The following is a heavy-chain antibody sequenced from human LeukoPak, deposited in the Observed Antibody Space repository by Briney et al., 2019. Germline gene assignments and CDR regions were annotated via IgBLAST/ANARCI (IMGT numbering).Heavy chain of an antibody. V-gene: IGHV3-9*01. CDR3: AKDTVWFGERWFDP. CDR2: ISWNSGSI. D-gene: IGHD3-10*01. J-gene: IGHJ5*02. Sequence: GRSLRLSCAASGFTFDDYAMHWVRQAPGKGLEWVSGISWNSGSIGYADSVKGRFSISRDNAKNSLYLQMNSLRAEDTAVYYCAKDTVWFGERWFDPWGQGTLVTVSS. CDR1: GFTFDDYA.